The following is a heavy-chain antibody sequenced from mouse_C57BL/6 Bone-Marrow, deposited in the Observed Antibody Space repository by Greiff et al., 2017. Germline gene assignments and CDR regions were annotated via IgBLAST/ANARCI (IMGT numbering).Heavy chain of an antibody. D-gene: IGHD1-1*01. Sequence: EVKLMESGGGLVQPKGSLKLSCAASGFSFNTYAMNWVRQAPGKGLEWVARIRSKSNNYATYYADSVKDRFTISRDDSESMLYLQMNNLKTEDTAMYYCVRRGYGSSYTWFAYWGQGTLVTVSA. CDR1: GFSFNTYA. CDR3: VRRGYGSSYTWFAY. V-gene: IGHV10-1*01. CDR2: IRSKSNNYAT. J-gene: IGHJ3*01.